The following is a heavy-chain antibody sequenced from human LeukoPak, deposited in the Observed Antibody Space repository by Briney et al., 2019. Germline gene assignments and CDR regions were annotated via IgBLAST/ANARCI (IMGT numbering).Heavy chain of an antibody. Sequence: SETLSLTCTVSGGSISSYYWSWIRQPPGKGLEWTGYIYYSGSTNYNPSLKSRVTISVDTSKNQFSLKLSSVTAADTAVYYCASRSGSYLFFDYWGQGTLVTVSS. CDR1: GGSISSYY. D-gene: IGHD1-26*01. J-gene: IGHJ4*02. CDR2: IYYSGST. CDR3: ASRSGSYLFFDY. V-gene: IGHV4-59*01.